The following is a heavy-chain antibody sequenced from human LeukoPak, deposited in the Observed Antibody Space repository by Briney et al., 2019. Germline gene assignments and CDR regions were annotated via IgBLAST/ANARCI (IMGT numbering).Heavy chain of an antibody. Sequence: ASVKVSFKSSGYTFTAYYIHWVRQPPGQGLEWMGEIDPNSDGTKYAQKFQGRVTMTRDTSISTAYMQVSRLRSDDTAVYYCATWRGSFYDYWGQGTLVTVSS. CDR2: IDPNSDGT. CDR3: ATWRGSFYDY. D-gene: IGHD2/OR15-2a*01. CDR1: GYTFTAYY. V-gene: IGHV1-2*02. J-gene: IGHJ4*02.